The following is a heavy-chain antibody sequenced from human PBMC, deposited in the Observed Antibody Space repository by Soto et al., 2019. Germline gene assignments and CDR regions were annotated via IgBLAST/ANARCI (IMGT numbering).Heavy chain of an antibody. J-gene: IGHJ3*02. CDR2: IYSGGST. CDR1: GFTVSSNY. Sequence: GGSLRLSCAASGFTVSSNYMSWVRQAPGKGLEWVSVIYSGGSTYYADSVKGRFTISRDNSKNTLYLQMNSLRAEDTAVYYCATSLSPDAFDIWGQGTMVTVSS. CDR3: ATSLSPDAFDI. V-gene: IGHV3-53*01.